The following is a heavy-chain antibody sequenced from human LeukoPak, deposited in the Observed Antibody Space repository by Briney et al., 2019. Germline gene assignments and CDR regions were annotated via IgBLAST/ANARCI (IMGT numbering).Heavy chain of an antibody. CDR2: ISGSGGST. CDR3: AKDPIFPHSGSDY. CDR1: GFTFSSYA. J-gene: IGHJ4*02. Sequence: GGSLRLPCAASGFTFSSYAMSWVRQAPGKGLEWVSAISGSGGSTYYADSVKGRFTISRDNSKNTLYLQMNSLRAEDTAVYYCAKDPIFPHSGSDYWGQGTLVTVSS. D-gene: IGHD3-10*01. V-gene: IGHV3-23*01.